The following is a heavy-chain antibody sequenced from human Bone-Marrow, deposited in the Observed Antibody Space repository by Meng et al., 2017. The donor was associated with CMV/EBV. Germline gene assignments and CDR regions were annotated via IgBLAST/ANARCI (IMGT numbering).Heavy chain of an antibody. D-gene: IGHD2-15*01. CDR3: ARLNDPSGRDY. V-gene: IGHV3-30-3*01. Sequence: GESLKISCAASGFTFSSYAMHWVRQAPGKGLEWVAVISYDGSNKYYADSVKGRFTISRDNSKNTLYLQMNSLRAEDTAVYYCARLNDPSGRDYWGQGTLVTVSS. CDR1: GFTFSSYA. J-gene: IGHJ4*02. CDR2: ISYDGSNK.